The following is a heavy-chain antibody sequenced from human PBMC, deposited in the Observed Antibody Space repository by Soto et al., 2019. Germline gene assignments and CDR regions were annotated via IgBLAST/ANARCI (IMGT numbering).Heavy chain of an antibody. J-gene: IGHJ2*01. CDR2: IYYSGST. CDR3: ARDGERVARYWYFDL. Sequence: QVQLQEAGPGLVKPSQTLSLTCTVSGGSISSGGYYWSWIRQHPGKGLEWIGYIYYSGSTYYNPSLKMRVTISVDTSKHQFSLKLSSVTAADTAVYYCARDGERVARYWYFDLWGRGTLVTVSS. V-gene: IGHV4-31*03. CDR1: GGSISSGGYY. D-gene: IGHD1-1*01.